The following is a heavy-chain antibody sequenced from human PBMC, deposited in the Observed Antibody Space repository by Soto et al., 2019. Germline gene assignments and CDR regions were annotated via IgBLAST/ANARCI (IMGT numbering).Heavy chain of an antibody. J-gene: IGHJ4*02. CDR2: VSASGSIT. CDR3: AKGDCSGGRCYRGFDY. CDR1: GFTFSSFA. D-gene: IGHD2-15*01. V-gene: IGHV3-23*01. Sequence: EVQVLESGGGLVQPGGSLRLSCAASGFTFSSFAMSWVRQAPGKGLEWVSGVSASGSITSYADSAKGRFTIYRDNAKNIVFLQMNSLRAEDTAVYFCAKGDCSGGRCYRGFDYWGQGTLVTVSS.